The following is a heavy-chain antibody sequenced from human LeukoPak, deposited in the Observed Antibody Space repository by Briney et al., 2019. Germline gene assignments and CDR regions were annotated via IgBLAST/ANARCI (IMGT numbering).Heavy chain of an antibody. CDR3: LQSGSWHYFDS. CDR2: INTDGSIT. CDR1: GFTFTSSW. J-gene: IGHJ4*02. Sequence: GGSLRLSCAASGFTFTSSWMLWVRQAPGKGLVWVSRINTDGSITTYADSVKGRFTISRDNAKNTVYLQMNSLRTEDTAVYDCLQSGSWHYFDSWGQGTLVTVSS. V-gene: IGHV3-74*01. D-gene: IGHD6-25*01.